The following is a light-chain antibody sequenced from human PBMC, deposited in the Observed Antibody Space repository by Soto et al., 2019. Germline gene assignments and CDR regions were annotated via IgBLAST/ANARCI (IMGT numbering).Light chain of an antibody. J-gene: IGKJ3*01. CDR2: AAS. V-gene: IGKV1-12*01. CDR1: QGISRW. Sequence: LQLSPIPHSTSASAGDRISIACRASQGISRWLAWYQQKPGRAPKLLIYAASNLQTGVPSRFSGSGSGTDFALTITSLQAEDFATYHCQQAYNFPFTFCPGTKVDIK. CDR3: QQAYNFPFT.